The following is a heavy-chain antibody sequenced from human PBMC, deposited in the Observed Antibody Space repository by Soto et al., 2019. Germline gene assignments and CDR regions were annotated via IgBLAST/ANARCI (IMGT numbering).Heavy chain of an antibody. Sequence: GSLRLSFAASGVTFSSYSINGVVRTPGKGLEWVSYISSSSSTIYYADSVKGRFTISRDNAKNSLYLQMNSLRAEDTAVYYCARIVFLEWLLEGLDTWGQGTLVTVSS. V-gene: IGHV3-48*01. CDR2: ISSSSSTI. CDR3: ARIVFLEWLLEGLDT. CDR1: GVTFSSYS. D-gene: IGHD3-3*01. J-gene: IGHJ5*02.